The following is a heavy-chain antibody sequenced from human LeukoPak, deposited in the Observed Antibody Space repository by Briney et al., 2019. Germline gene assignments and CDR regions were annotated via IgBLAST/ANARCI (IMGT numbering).Heavy chain of an antibody. J-gene: IGHJ4*02. D-gene: IGHD3-22*01. Sequence: GGSLRLSCAASGFTFSDYYMSWIRQAPGKGLEWVSYISSSGSTIYYADSVKGRFTISRDNAKNSLYLQMNSLRAEDTAVYYCASLVVITHYYFDYWGQGTLVTVSS. V-gene: IGHV3-11*01. CDR1: GFTFSDYY. CDR2: ISSSGSTI. CDR3: ASLVVITHYYFDY.